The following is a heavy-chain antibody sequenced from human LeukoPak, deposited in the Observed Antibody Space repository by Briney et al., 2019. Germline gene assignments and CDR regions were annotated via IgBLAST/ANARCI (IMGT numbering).Heavy chain of an antibody. V-gene: IGHV3-11*01. J-gene: IGHJ4*02. CDR1: GFTFSDYY. CDR2: ISSSGSTI. D-gene: IGHD3-22*01. Sequence: GGSVRLSCAASGFTFSDYYMSWIRQAPGKGLEWVSYISSSGSTIYYADSVKGRFTISRDNAKNSLYLQMNSLRAEDTAVYYCAREAYYYDSSGYFDYWGQGTLVTVSS. CDR3: AREAYYYDSSGYFDY.